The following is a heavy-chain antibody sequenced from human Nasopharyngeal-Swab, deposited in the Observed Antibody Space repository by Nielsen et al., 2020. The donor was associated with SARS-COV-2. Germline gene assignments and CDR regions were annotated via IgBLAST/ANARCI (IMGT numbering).Heavy chain of an antibody. CDR1: GYTFTSYA. CDR2: INAGNGNT. CDR3: PRVGYKGWFDP. D-gene: IGHD5-18*01. V-gene: IGHV1-3*01. J-gene: IGHJ5*02. Sequence: ASVKVSCKASGYTFTSYAMHWVRQAPGQRLEWMGWINAGNGNTKYSQEFQGRVTITRDTSASTAYMELSSLRSEDTAVYYCPRVGYKGWFDPWGQGTLVTVSS.